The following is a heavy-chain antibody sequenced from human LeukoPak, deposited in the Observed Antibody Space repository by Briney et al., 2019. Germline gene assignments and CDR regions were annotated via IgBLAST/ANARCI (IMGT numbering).Heavy chain of an antibody. D-gene: IGHD4-17*01. Sequence: PGGSLRLSCAASGFTFSSYAMSWVRQAPGRGLEWVSAISGSGGGTYYADSVKGRFTISRDNSKNTLYLQLSSLRAEDTAIYYCAKDDYGDFRPNWFDPWGQGTLVTVSS. CDR1: GFTFSSYA. V-gene: IGHV3-23*01. J-gene: IGHJ5*02. CDR3: AKDDYGDFRPNWFDP. CDR2: ISGSGGGT.